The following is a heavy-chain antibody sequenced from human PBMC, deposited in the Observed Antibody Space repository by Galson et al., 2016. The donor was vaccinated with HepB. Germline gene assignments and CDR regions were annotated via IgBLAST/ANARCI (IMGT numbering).Heavy chain of an antibody. Sequence: SETLSLTCAVYGGSFSDYHWSWIRQPPGKGLEWIGEINHSGSTNYNTSLKSRVTISVDTSKKQFSLKLSSVTAADTAVYYCARGFDNSRFFDPWGQGTLVTVSS. V-gene: IGHV4-34*01. CDR1: GGSFSDYH. CDR2: INHSGST. CDR3: ARGFDNSRFFDP. D-gene: IGHD1-1*01. J-gene: IGHJ5*02.